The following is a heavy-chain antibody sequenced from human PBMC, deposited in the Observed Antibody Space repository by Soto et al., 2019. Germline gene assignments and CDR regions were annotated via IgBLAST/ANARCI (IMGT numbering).Heavy chain of an antibody. J-gene: IGHJ5*02. V-gene: IGHV3-7*04. CDR1: GFTVTGSW. Sequence: PGWSLRLSCAASGFTVTGSWMTWVRQAPGKGLEGVANISPDGSEEYYVDSVKGRFTISRDNAKNSVYLQMNSLRGEDTALYYCTRDLNHDTGPWGQGTQVTVSS. CDR3: TRDLNHDTGP. D-gene: IGHD2-8*02. CDR2: ISPDGSEE.